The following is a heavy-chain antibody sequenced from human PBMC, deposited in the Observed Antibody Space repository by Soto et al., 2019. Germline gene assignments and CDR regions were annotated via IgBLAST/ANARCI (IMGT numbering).Heavy chain of an antibody. D-gene: IGHD4-4*01. V-gene: IGHV4-59*01. CDR2: IYYSGST. CDR1: GGSISSYY. Sequence: SETLSLTCTVSGGSISSYYWSWIRQPPGKGLEWIGYIYYSGSTNYNPSLKSRVTISVDTSKNQFSLKLSSVTAADTAVYYCASSQIRTTVTTSYYYMDVWGKGTTVTVSS. CDR3: ASSQIRTTVTTSYYYMDV. J-gene: IGHJ6*03.